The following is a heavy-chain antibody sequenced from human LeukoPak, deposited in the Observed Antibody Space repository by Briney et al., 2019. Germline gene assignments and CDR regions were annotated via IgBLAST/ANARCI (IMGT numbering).Heavy chain of an antibody. CDR2: IIPIFGTA. V-gene: IGHV1-69*06. CDR1: GGTVSSYA. Sequence: ASVKVSCKASGGTVSSYAISWVRQAPGQGLEWMGGIIPIFGTANYAQKFQGRVTITADKSTSTAYMELSSLRSEDTAVYYCARDPLDGSGSYFGYWGQGTLVTVSS. CDR3: ARDPLDGSGSYFGY. D-gene: IGHD3-10*01. J-gene: IGHJ4*02.